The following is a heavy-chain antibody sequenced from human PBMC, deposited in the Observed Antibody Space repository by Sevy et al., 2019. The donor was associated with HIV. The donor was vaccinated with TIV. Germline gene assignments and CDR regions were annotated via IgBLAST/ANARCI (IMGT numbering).Heavy chain of an antibody. V-gene: IGHV1-2*02. CDR1: RYTFTDYY. D-gene: IGHD4-17*01. CDR3: ARLTTMPTSDDYGMDV. CDR2: INPNNGGT. Sequence: ASVKVSCKAARYTFTDYYVHWVRQGPGQGLEWMGWINPNNGGTKYAQRLQGRVTMTRDTSINTAYMELGSLTYDDTAVYYCARLTTMPTSDDYGMDVWGQGTTVTVSS. J-gene: IGHJ6*02.